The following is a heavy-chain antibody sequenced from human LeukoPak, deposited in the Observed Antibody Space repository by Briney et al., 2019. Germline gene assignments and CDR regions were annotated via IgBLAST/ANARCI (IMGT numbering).Heavy chain of an antibody. Sequence: SETLSLTCTVSGGSISDYYWSWIRRPPGKGLEWIGYVYSTGSTNYNPSLKSRVTISVDTPKNQFSLRLRFVTAADTAVYYCARHPYSSNAFDSWGQGNLVTVSS. J-gene: IGHJ4*02. D-gene: IGHD6-13*01. V-gene: IGHV4-59*08. CDR2: VYSTGST. CDR1: GGSISDYY. CDR3: ARHPYSSNAFDS.